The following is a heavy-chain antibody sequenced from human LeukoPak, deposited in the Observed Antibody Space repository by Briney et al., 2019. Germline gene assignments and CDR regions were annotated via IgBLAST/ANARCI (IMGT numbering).Heavy chain of an antibody. CDR3: ARDPCSGGSCYRNFDY. Sequence: GGSLRLSCAASGFTFSSYAMPWVRQAPGKGLEWVAVISYDGSNKYYADSVKGRFTISRDNSKNTLYLQMNSLRAEDTAVYYCARDPCSGGSCYRNFDYWGQGTLVTVSS. CDR1: GFTFSSYA. V-gene: IGHV3-30-3*01. J-gene: IGHJ4*02. D-gene: IGHD2-15*01. CDR2: ISYDGSNK.